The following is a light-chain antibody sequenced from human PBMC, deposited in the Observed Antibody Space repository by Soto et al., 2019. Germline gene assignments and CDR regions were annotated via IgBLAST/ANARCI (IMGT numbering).Light chain of an antibody. CDR1: SSDVGSHNY. V-gene: IGLV2-11*01. J-gene: IGLJ2*01. CDR2: DVS. CDR3: CSFAGL. Sequence: QSALTQPRSVSGSPGQSVTTSCTGTSSDVGSHNYVSWYQQYPGKAPKLMIYDVSKRPSGVPDRFSGSKSGNTASLTISGLQAEDEADYYCCSFAGLFGGGTQLTVL.